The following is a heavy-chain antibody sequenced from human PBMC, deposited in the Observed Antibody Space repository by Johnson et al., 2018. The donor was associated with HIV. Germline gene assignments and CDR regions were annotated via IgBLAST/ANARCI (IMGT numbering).Heavy chain of an antibody. CDR1: RFTFSSYA. CDR3: ASGEDYGGNYGALDI. V-gene: IGHV3-30*01. J-gene: IGHJ3*02. Sequence: QVHLVESGGGVVQPGRSLRLSCAASRFTFSSYAMHWVRQAPGKGLEWVAVISYDGSKSYYADSVRGRFTISRDNSKNTLYLQVNGLRVEDTAVFYCASGEDYGGNYGALDIWGQGTMVTVSS. CDR2: ISYDGSKS. D-gene: IGHD4-23*01.